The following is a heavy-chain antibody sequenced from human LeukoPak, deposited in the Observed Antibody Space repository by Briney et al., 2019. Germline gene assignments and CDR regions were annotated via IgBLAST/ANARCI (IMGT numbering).Heavy chain of an antibody. J-gene: IGHJ4*02. CDR3: ARQMTVGWTDEGPSDN. V-gene: IGHV4-39*01. D-gene: IGHD1-1*01. Sequence: SETLSLTCTVSDGSISSRSYYWGWIRQPPGKGPDWIGSMSYSGTTYYNPSFNSRVTMSVDTSENQFSLRLSSVTAADTAVYYCARQMTVGWTDEGPSDNCGQGALVTVPS. CDR2: MSYSGTT. CDR1: DGSISSRSYY.